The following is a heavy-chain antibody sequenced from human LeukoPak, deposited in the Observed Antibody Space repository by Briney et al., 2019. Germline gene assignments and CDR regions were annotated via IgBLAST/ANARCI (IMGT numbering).Heavy chain of an antibody. J-gene: IGHJ5*02. D-gene: IGHD3-22*01. V-gene: IGHV4-59*01. CDR3: ARGGVGVNPFHP. CDR2: IFHSGPT. CDR1: GDSITSSY. Sequence: SETLSLTCTGSGDSITSSYWSWIRQSPGTGLEGIGYIFHSGPTLYNPSLSSRVSMSVDTSRNQVSQKLTSVTAADTAVYYCARGGVGVNPFHPWGQGTLVTVSS.